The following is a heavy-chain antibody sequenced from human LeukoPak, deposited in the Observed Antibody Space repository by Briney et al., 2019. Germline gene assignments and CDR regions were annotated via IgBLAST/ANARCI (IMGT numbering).Heavy chain of an antibody. D-gene: IGHD3-22*01. J-gene: IGHJ4*02. CDR2: INPNSGGT. Sequence: ALVKVSCKASGYTFTGYYMHWVRQAPGQGLEWMGWINPNSGGTNYAQKFQGRVTMTRDTSISTAYMELSRLRSDDTAVYYCARSYDSSGYGDYWGQGTLVTVSS. CDR1: GYTFTGYY. V-gene: IGHV1-2*02. CDR3: ARSYDSSGYGDY.